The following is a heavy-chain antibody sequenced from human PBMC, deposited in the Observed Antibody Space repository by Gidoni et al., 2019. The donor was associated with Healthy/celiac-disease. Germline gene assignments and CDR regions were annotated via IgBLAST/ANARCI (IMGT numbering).Heavy chain of an antibody. J-gene: IGHJ6*02. Sequence: EVQLVESGGGLVQPGGSLRLSCAASGFTFSSYWMSWVRPAPGKGLEWVANIKQDGSEKYYVDSVKGRFTISRDNAKNSLYLQMNSLRAEDTAVYYCARWRITGIGRSYYGMDVWGQGTTVTVSS. CDR2: IKQDGSEK. D-gene: IGHD1-20*01. CDR1: GFTFSSYW. V-gene: IGHV3-7*01. CDR3: ARWRITGIGRSYYGMDV.